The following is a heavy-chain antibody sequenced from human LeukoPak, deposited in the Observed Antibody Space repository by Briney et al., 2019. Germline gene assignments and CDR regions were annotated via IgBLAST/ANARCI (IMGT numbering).Heavy chain of an antibody. CDR2: ISYDGSNK. J-gene: IGHJ3*02. V-gene: IGHV3-30-3*01. Sequence: QPGRSLRLSCAASGFTFSSYAMHWVRQAPGKGLEWVAVISYDGSNKYYADSVKGRFTISRDSSKNTLYMQMNSLRAEDTAVYYCARQGYDSSEDAFDIWGQGTMVTVSS. CDR1: GFTFSSYA. CDR3: ARQGYDSSEDAFDI. D-gene: IGHD3-22*01.